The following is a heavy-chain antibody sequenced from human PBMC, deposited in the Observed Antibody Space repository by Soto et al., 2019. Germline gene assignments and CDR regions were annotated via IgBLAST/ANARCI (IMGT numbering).Heavy chain of an antibody. J-gene: IGHJ5*02. D-gene: IGHD2-15*01. V-gene: IGHV4-34*01. Sequence: PSETLSLTCAVYGGSFSGYYCSWIRQPPWKGLEWIGEINHSESTNYSPSLKSRVTISLDTSKKQFSLKLSSVTAADTAVYYCASGGSCSGGRCQKWFDPWGQGTLVAVCS. CDR1: GGSFSGYY. CDR2: INHSEST. CDR3: ASGGSCSGGRCQKWFDP.